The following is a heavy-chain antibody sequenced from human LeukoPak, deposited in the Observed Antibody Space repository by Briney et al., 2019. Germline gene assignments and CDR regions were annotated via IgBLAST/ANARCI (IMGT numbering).Heavy chain of an antibody. CDR3: AGGYSYDLFDY. CDR2: INYSGNT. CDR1: GGSISSSSYY. J-gene: IGHJ4*02. Sequence: SETLSLTCTVSGGSISSSSYYWGWIRQPPGKGLQWIGSINYSGNTYYNPSLKSLVTISVDTSKNQFSLKLSSVTAADTAVYYCAGGYSYDLFDYWGQGTRVTVSS. V-gene: IGHV4-39*07. D-gene: IGHD5-18*01.